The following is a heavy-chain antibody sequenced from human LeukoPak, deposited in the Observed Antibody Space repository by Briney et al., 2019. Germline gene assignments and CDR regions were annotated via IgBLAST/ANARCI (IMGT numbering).Heavy chain of an antibody. CDR2: IKQDGSEK. V-gene: IGHV3-7*01. J-gene: IGHJ4*02. CDR1: GFTFSSYW. CDR3: ARERPSIVVVVAATLDY. D-gene: IGHD2-15*01. Sequence: GGSLRLSCAASGFTFSSYWMSWVRQAPGKGLEWVANIKQDGSEKYYVDSVKGRFTISRDNAKNSLYLQMNSLRAEDTAVYYCARERPSIVVVVAATLDYWGQGTLVTVSS.